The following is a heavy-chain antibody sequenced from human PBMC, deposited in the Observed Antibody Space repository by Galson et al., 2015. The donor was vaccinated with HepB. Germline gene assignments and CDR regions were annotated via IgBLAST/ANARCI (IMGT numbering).Heavy chain of an antibody. CDR3: AAHEQWREPHY. D-gene: IGHD6-19*01. Sequence: QSGAEVKKPGESLRISCEASGYYFTSCWISWVRQMPGKGLEWMGRIDPSDSYTNYSPSFQGHVYISADKSSSTAYLQWSSLKASDTAMYFCAAHEQWREPHYWGPGTLVTVSS. CDR1: GYYFTSCW. V-gene: IGHV5-10-1*01. J-gene: IGHJ4*02. CDR2: IDPSDSYT.